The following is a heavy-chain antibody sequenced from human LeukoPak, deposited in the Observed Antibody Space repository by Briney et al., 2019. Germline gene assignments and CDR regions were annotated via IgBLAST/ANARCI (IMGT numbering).Heavy chain of an antibody. Sequence: ASVKVSCKASGYTFTGYYVHWVRQAPGQGLEWMGIIFPSGGDTRYAQKFRGRVTLTRDTSTSTVYMELSSLTSEDTAVYYCATDGGAAGFDYWGQGTLVTVSS. CDR2: IFPSGGDT. D-gene: IGHD3-3*01. V-gene: IGHV1-46*01. CDR1: GYTFTGYY. J-gene: IGHJ4*02. CDR3: ATDGGAAGFDY.